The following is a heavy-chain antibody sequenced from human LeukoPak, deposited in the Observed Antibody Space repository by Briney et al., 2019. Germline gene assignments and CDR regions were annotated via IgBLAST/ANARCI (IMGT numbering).Heavy chain of an antibody. V-gene: IGHV4-61*02. D-gene: IGHD2-15*01. J-gene: IGHJ5*02. Sequence: SETLSLTCTVSGGSISSGSYYWSWIRQPAGKGLEWIGRIYTSGSTNYNPSLKSRVTISVDTSKNQFSLKLSSVTAADTAVYYCARFLFYCSGGSCYNWFDPWGQGTLVTVSS. CDR3: ARFLFYCSGGSCYNWFDP. CDR2: IYTSGST. CDR1: GGSISSGSYY.